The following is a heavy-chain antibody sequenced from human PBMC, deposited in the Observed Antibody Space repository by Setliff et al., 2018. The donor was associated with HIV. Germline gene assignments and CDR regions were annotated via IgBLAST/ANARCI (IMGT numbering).Heavy chain of an antibody. J-gene: IGHJ4*02. CDR1: GGSVMSSVYY. V-gene: IGHV4-61*08. D-gene: IGHD6-19*01. CDR2: IYTSGNT. CDR3: AREVGHRSGYYRGSFDY. Sequence: SETLSLTCSVSGGSVMSSVYYWAWIRQPPGKGLEWIGRIYTSGNTNSNPSLKRRVTISVDTSKNQFSLKLTSVTAADTAVYYCAREVGHRSGYYRGSFDYWGQGTLVTVSS.